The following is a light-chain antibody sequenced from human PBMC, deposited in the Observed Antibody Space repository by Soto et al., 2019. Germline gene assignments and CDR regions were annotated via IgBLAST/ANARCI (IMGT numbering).Light chain of an antibody. CDR2: DAS. CDR3: QQYNSYSTWT. V-gene: IGKV1-5*01. CDR1: QSISSW. Sequence: QVSRSRSTLCAWVGARVYITCRASQSISSWLAWYQQKPGKAPKLLIYDASSLESGVPSRFSGSGSGTEFTLTISSLQPDDFATYYCQQYNSYSTWTFGQGTKVDIK. J-gene: IGKJ1*01.